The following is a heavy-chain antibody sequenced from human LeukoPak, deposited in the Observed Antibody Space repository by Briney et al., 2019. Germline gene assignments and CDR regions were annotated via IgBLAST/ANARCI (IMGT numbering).Heavy chain of an antibody. CDR3: ARDAIQLWLGMDV. CDR1: GYSISSGYY. CDR2: IYTSGST. D-gene: IGHD5-18*01. V-gene: IGHV4-38-2*02. Sequence: SETLSLTCTVSGYSISSGYYWGWIRQPPGKGLEWIGRIYTSGSTNYNPSLKSRVTISVDTSKNQFSLKLSSVTAADTAVYYCARDAIQLWLGMDVWGKGTTVTISS. J-gene: IGHJ6*04.